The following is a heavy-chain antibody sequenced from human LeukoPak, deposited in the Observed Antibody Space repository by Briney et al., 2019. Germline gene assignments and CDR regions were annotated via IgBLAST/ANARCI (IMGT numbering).Heavy chain of an antibody. Sequence: GGSLRLSCAASGFTFSDYYMSWVRQAPGKGLEWVSYISSSGSTLYYADSVEGRITISRDNAKNSLYLQMNSLRAEDTAVYYCARRRYNWNAIDYWGQGTLVTVSS. J-gene: IGHJ4*02. V-gene: IGHV3-11*01. CDR3: ARRRYNWNAIDY. CDR2: ISSSGSTL. D-gene: IGHD1-20*01. CDR1: GFTFSDYY.